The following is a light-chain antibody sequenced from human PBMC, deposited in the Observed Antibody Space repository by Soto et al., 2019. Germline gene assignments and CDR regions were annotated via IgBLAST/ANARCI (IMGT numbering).Light chain of an antibody. CDR3: SSYTGSSTLL. Sequence: QSALTQPASVSGSPGQSITISCTGTSSDVGGYNYVSWYQHHPGQAPELMIYGVSNRPSGVSNRFSGSKSGNTASLTISGLQAEDEADYYCSSYTGSSTLLFGGGTKLTVL. CDR1: SSDVGGYNY. CDR2: GVS. J-gene: IGLJ2*01. V-gene: IGLV2-14*03.